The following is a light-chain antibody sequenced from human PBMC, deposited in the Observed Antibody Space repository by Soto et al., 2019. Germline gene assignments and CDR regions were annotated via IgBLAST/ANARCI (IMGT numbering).Light chain of an antibody. J-gene: IGLJ2*01. Sequence: QSALTQPASVSGSPGQSITISCTGTSSDVGGYNYVSRYQQHPGKTPKVMIYDVSKRPSGISHRFSGSKSGNTAYLTISGLQVEDEADYYCSSYTSGSTRVVFGGGIQLTVL. CDR2: DVS. CDR1: SSDVGGYNY. V-gene: IGLV2-14*03. CDR3: SSYTSGSTRVV.